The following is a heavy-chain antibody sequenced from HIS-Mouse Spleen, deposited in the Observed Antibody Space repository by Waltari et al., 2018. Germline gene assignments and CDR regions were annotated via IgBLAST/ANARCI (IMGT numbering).Heavy chain of an antibody. CDR3: ARFTPVSGSFDY. J-gene: IGHJ4*02. D-gene: IGHD1-26*01. CDR2: IYSGGST. V-gene: IGHV3-66*01. CDR1: GFTVSSTY. Sequence: EVQLVESGGGLVQPGGSLRLSCAASGFTVSSTYMSWVRQAPGKGLEWVSVIYSGGSTYYADSVKGRFTISRDNSKNTLYLQMNSLRAEDTAVYYCARFTPVSGSFDYWGQGTLVTVSS.